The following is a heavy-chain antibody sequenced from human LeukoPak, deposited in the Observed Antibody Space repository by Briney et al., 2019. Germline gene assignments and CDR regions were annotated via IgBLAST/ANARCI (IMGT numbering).Heavy chain of an antibody. V-gene: IGHV3-7*01. CDR1: GFTFSSYW. CDR3: ARKGIVGATKEGYYFDY. Sequence: GGSLRLSCAASGFTFSSYWMRWVRQAPGKGLEWVANIKQDGSEKSYVDSVKGRFTISRDNAKNSLYLQMNSLRAEDTAVYYCARKGIVGATKEGYYFDYWGQGTLVTVSS. J-gene: IGHJ4*02. CDR2: IKQDGSEK. D-gene: IGHD1-26*01.